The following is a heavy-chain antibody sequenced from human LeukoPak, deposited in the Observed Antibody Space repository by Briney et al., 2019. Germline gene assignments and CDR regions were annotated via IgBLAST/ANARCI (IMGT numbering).Heavy chain of an antibody. CDR3: ARGIVGALDAFDI. CDR1: GFTVSSNY. J-gene: IGHJ3*02. CDR2: IYSGGST. V-gene: IGHV3-66*01. D-gene: IGHD1-26*01. Sequence: GGSLRLSCAASGFTVSSNYMSWVRQAPGKGLEWVSVIYSGGSTYYADSVKSRFTISRDNSKNTLYLQMNSLRAEDTAVYYCARGIVGALDAFDIWGQGTMVTVSP.